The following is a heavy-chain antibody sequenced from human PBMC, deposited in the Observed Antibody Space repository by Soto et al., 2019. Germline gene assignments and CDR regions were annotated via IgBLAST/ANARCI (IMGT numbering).Heavy chain of an antibody. J-gene: IGHJ5*02. CDR2: IHSSGST. V-gene: IGHV4-4*07. CDR3: ARDQGVAAAGITWFDP. CDR1: GASMNSYH. Sequence: SETLSLTCTVSGASMNSYHWSWIRQPAGRGLEWIGHIHSSGSTNYNPSLKSRVTMSVDTSKNQFSLRLMSLTAADTAVYYCARDQGVAAAGITWFDPWGKGSLVTVSS. D-gene: IGHD6-13*01.